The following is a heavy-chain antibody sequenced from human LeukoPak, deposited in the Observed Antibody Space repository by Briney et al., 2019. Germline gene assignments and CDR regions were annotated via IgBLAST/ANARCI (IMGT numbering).Heavy chain of an antibody. D-gene: IGHD5-24*01. V-gene: IGHV3-23*01. CDR2: ISGNAGTT. CDR1: GFTFSTYG. CDR3: ARGSSNYPFDY. Sequence: GGSLRLSCAASGFTFSTYGMSWVRQAPGKGLEWVSSISGNAGTTYYADSVKGRFTISRDNSKNTMYLQMNSLRDDDTAVYYCARGSSNYPFDYWGQGTLVTVSS. J-gene: IGHJ4*02.